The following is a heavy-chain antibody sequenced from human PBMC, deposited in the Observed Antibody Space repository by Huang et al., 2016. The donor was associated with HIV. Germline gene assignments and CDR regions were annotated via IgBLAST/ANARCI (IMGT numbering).Heavy chain of an antibody. CDR2: IYWDDDK. CDR1: GFSLNTSGVG. CDR3: AHIGDIFAAYSPEYFDY. Sequence: QITLKESGPTLVKPTQTLTLACTFSGFSLNTSGVGVARIRQPPGKALEWLALIYWDDDKRYRPSLKSRLTISKDPSNNQVVLTMTNMDPVDTASYFCAHIGDIFAAYSPEYFDYWGQGALVTVSS. D-gene: IGHD2-15*01. J-gene: IGHJ4*02. V-gene: IGHV2-5*02.